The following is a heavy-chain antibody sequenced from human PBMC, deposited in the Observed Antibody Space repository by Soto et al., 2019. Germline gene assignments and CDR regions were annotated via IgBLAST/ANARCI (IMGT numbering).Heavy chain of an antibody. Sequence: PSETLSLTCTVSGGSISSSSYYWGWIRQPPGKGLEWIGSIYYSGSTYYNPSLKSRVTISVDTSKNQFSLKLSSVTAADTAVYYCARQKWEAAALNWFDPWGQGTLVTVSS. CDR1: GGSISSSSYY. J-gene: IGHJ5*02. D-gene: IGHD2-2*01. CDR2: IYYSGST. V-gene: IGHV4-39*01. CDR3: ARQKWEAAALNWFDP.